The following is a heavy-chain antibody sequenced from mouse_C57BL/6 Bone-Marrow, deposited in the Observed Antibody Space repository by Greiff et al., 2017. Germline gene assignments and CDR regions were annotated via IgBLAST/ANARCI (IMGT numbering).Heavy chain of an antibody. Sequence: EVKVVESGGGLVQPGGSLKLSCAASGFTFSDYYMYWVRQTPEKRLEWVAYISNGGGSTYYPDTVKGRFTISRDNAKNTLYLQMSRLKSEDTAMYYCARHGTPDVWGTGTTVTVSS. D-gene: IGHD4-1*01. CDR3: ARHGTPDV. CDR1: GFTFSDYY. V-gene: IGHV5-12*01. CDR2: ISNGGGST. J-gene: IGHJ1*03.